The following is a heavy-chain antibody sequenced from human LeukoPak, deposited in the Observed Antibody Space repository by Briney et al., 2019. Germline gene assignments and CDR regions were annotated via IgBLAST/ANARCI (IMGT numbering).Heavy chain of an antibody. Sequence: GGSLRLSCAASGFTFDDYAMHWVRQAPGKGLEWVSSISGSGGKTYYADSVKGRFTISRDNSKSTMYLQMNSLRAEDTAVYHCAKTNGYYDLWGQGTLVIVSS. CDR2: ISGSGGKT. V-gene: IGHV3-23*01. CDR3: AKTNGYYDL. D-gene: IGHD3-22*01. J-gene: IGHJ4*02. CDR1: GFTFDDYA.